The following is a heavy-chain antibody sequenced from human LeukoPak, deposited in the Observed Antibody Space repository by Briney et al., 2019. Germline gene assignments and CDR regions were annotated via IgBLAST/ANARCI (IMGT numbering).Heavy chain of an antibody. V-gene: IGHV1-18*01. CDR2: ISAYNGNT. CDR1: GYTFTSYG. J-gene: IGHJ5*02. Sequence: ASVKVSCKASGYTFTSYGISWVRQAPGQGLEWMGWISAYNGNTNYAQKLQGRVTMTTDTSTSTAYMEPRSLRSDDTAVYYCARDGRGRAYCGGDCYPREWFDPWGQGTLVTVSS. D-gene: IGHD2-21*02. CDR3: ARDGRGRAYCGGDCYPREWFDP.